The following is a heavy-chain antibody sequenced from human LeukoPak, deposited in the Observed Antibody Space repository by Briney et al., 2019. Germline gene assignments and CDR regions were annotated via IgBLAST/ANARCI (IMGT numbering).Heavy chain of an antibody. CDR3: ARLKAAGTVHYFDY. Sequence: SETLSLTCAVPNYSIMTNNYHWAWIRQPPGKGLEWIGNIYHSGNTYYSPSLRGRLTISLDTSKNHLSLNLRSVTAADTAVYFCARLKAAGTVHYFDYWGRGTLVTVSS. CDR1: NYSIMTNNYH. D-gene: IGHD6-13*01. V-gene: IGHV4-38-2*01. CDR2: IYHSGNT. J-gene: IGHJ4*02.